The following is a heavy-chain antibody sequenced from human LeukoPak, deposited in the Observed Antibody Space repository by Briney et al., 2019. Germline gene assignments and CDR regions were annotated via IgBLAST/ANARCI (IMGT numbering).Heavy chain of an antibody. CDR2: IYTSGST. V-gene: IGHV4-4*07. D-gene: IGHD3-10*01. CDR1: GGSISSYY. J-gene: IGHJ4*02. Sequence: SETLSLTCTVSGGSISSYYWSWIRQPAGKGLEWIGRIYTSGSTNYNPSLKSRVTMSVDTSKNQFSLKLSSVTAADTAVYYCARGEDYYGSGPFDYWGQGTLVTVSS. CDR3: ARGEDYYGSGPFDY.